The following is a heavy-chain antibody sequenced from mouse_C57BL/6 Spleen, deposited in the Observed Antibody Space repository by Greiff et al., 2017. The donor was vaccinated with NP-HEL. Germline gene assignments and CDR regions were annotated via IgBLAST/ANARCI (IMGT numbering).Heavy chain of an antibody. V-gene: IGHV14-4*01. D-gene: IGHD1-2*01. J-gene: IGHJ2*01. CDR3: TTGSLWPRGDY. Sequence: EVKLVESGAELVRPGASVKLSCTASGFNIKDDYMHWVKQRPEQGLEWIGWIDPENGDTEYASKFQGKATITADTSSNTAYLQLSSLTSEDTAVYYCTTGSLWPRGDYWGQGTTLTVSS. CDR1: GFNIKDDY. CDR2: IDPENGDT.